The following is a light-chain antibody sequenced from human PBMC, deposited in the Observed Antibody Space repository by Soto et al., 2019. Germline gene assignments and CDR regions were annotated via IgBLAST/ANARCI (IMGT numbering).Light chain of an antibody. CDR3: QQYGSSPRIT. J-gene: IGKJ5*01. CDR2: AAS. CDR1: QSFSGTY. V-gene: IGKV3-20*01. Sequence: EIVLTQSPGTLSLSPGERATLSCRASQSFSGTYLAWYQQKPGQAPRLLIYAASTRATGIPDRFSGSGSGTDFTLTISRLEPEDVAVYYCQQYGSSPRITFGQGTRLEIK.